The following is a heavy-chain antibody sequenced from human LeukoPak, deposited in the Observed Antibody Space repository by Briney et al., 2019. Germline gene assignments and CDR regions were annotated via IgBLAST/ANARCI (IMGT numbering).Heavy chain of an antibody. CDR2: IKQDGSEK. D-gene: IGHD3-10*01. CDR1: GFTFSSYW. V-gene: IGHV3-7*01. Sequence: GGSLRLSCAASGFTFSSYWMSWVRQAPGKGLEWVANIKQDGSEKYYVDSVKGRFTISRDNAKNSLYLQMNSLRAEDMAVYYCARVGRGFGEFVYYYYYYMDVWGKGTTVTVSS. CDR3: ARVGRGFGEFVYYYYYYMDV. J-gene: IGHJ6*03.